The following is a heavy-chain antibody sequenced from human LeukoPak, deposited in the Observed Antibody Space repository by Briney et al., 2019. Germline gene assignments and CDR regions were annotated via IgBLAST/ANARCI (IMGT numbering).Heavy chain of an antibody. V-gene: IGHV4-30-4*08. J-gene: IGHJ4*02. CDR3: ARAGPTYYYDSSGYYSDY. D-gene: IGHD3-22*01. CDR1: GGSISSGDYY. CDR2: IYYSGST. Sequence: SSETLSLTCTVSGGSISSGDYYWSWIRQPPGKGLEWIGYIYYSGSTYYNPSLKSRVTISVDTSKNQLSLKLSSVTAADTAVYYCARAGPTYYYDSSGYYSDYWGQGTLVTVSS.